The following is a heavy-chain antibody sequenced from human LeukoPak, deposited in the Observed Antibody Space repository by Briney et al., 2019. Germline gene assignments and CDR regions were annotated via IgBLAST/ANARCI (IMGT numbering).Heavy chain of an antibody. J-gene: IGHJ4*02. CDR3: ARRGLDY. CDR1: GYTFTSYG. V-gene: IGHV1-18*01. CDR2: INNYNNNT. Sequence: GASVKVSCKASGYTFTSYGISRVRQAPGQGLEWMGWINNYNNNTNYVQKFQGRVTMTTDTSTNTAYMELRSLRSDDTAVYYCARRGLDYWGQGTLVTVSS. D-gene: IGHD3-10*01.